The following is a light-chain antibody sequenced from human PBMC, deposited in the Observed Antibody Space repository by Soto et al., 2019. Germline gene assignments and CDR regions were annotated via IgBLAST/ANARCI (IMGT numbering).Light chain of an antibody. CDR2: GAS. Sequence: VLTQSPGTLSLSPGESATLSCRASQTVSITYLTWYQQKPGQAPRLLIFGASKRATGIPDRFSGSGSGTDFTLTISRLEPEDFAVYYCQQYGSSPRVTFGQGTRLEI. V-gene: IGKV3-20*01. CDR3: QQYGSSPRVT. J-gene: IGKJ5*01. CDR1: QTVSITY.